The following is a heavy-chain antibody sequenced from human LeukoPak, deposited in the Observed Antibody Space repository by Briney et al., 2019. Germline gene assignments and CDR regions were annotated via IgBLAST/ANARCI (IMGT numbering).Heavy chain of an antibody. J-gene: IGHJ5*02. CDR2: IYSGGST. Sequence: PGGSLRLSCAASGFTFSSNYMSWVRQAPGKGLEWVSVIYSGGSTYYADSVKGRFTISRHNSKNTLYLQMNSLRAEDTAVYYCARGRFIAVAGTRFDPWGQGTLVTVSS. V-gene: IGHV3-53*04. D-gene: IGHD6-19*01. CDR1: GFTFSSNY. CDR3: ARGRFIAVAGTRFDP.